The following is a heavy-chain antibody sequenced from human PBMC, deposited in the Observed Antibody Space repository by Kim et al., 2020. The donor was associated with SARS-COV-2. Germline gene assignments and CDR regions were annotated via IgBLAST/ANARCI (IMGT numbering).Heavy chain of an antibody. CDR1: GFTFSSYA. J-gene: IGHJ4*02. D-gene: IGHD4-17*01. V-gene: IGHV3-30-3*01. CDR2: ISYDGSNK. Sequence: GGSLRLSCAASGFTFSSYAMHRVRQAPGKGLEWVAVISYDGSNKYYADSVKGRFTISRDNSKNTLYLQMNSLRAEDTAVYYCARDMTTVVTPPNYWGQGTLVTVSS. CDR3: ARDMTTVVTPPNY.